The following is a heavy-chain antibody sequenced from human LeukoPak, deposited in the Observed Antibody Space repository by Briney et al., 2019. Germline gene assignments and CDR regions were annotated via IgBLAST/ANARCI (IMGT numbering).Heavy chain of an antibody. CDR1: GFTFSSYA. Sequence: PGRSLRLSCAASGFTFSSYAMHWVRQAPGKGLEWVAVISYDGSNKYYADSVKGRFTISRDNSKNTLYLQMNSLRAEDTAVYYCAKDRAWNVFSYFDYWGQGTLVTVSS. V-gene: IGHV3-30*04. J-gene: IGHJ4*02. D-gene: IGHD1-1*01. CDR3: AKDRAWNVFSYFDY. CDR2: ISYDGSNK.